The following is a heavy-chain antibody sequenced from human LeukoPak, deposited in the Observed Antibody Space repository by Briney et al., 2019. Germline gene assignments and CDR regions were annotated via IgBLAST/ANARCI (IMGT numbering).Heavy chain of an antibody. CDR1: GGSISSPNW. CDR2: VYHTGST. CDR3: ARPRLRGDSSGYRGYFDY. Sequence: SETLSLTCAVSGGSISSPNWGTWVRQPPGKGLEWIGEVYHTGSTNYNPSLKSRVTISVDNSNNQFSLKLTSVTAADTAVYYGARPRLRGDSSGYRGYFDYWGQGTLVTVSS. V-gene: IGHV4-4*02. D-gene: IGHD3-22*01. J-gene: IGHJ4*02.